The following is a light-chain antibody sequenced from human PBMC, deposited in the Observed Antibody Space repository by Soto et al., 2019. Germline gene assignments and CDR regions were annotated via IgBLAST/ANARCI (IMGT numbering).Light chain of an antibody. V-gene: IGLV3-21*04. CDR3: QVWDSSSDHVV. J-gene: IGLJ2*01. CDR2: YDS. CDR1: NIGSKS. Sequence: SSELTQPPSVSVAPGKTARITCGGTNIGSKSVHWYQQKPGQAPVLVIYYDSDRPSGIPERFSGSNSGNTATLTISRVDAGDEADYYCQVWDSSSDHVVFGGGTKLTVL.